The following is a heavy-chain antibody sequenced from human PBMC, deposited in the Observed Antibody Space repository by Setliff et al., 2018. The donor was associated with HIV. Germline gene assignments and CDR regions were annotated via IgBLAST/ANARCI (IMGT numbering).Heavy chain of an antibody. CDR1: GGSFSGYY. Sequence: PSETLSLTCAVYGGSFSGYYWTWIRQPPGKGLEWLGYIYISGITNYNPSLKGRVTMSLDTSRNQFSLQLTSVTAADTAVYYCARAVSGGDCDYWGQGTLVTVSS. V-gene: IGHV4-4*09. CDR3: ARAVSGGDCDY. J-gene: IGHJ4*02. D-gene: IGHD2-21*02. CDR2: IYISGIT.